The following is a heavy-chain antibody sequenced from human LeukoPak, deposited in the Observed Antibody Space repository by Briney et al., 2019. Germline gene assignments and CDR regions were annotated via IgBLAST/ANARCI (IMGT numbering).Heavy chain of an antibody. Sequence: SGGSLRLSCAASGFTFSSFWMTWVRQAPGKGLEWVANINQDGSEKYYVDSVKGRFTISRDNAKNSVYLQMNSLRAEDTAVYYCAGDGGVSGYDLLDYWGQGTLVTVSS. D-gene: IGHD5-12*01. CDR2: INQDGSEK. J-gene: IGHJ4*02. CDR1: GFTFSSFW. CDR3: AGDGGVSGYDLLDY. V-gene: IGHV3-7*01.